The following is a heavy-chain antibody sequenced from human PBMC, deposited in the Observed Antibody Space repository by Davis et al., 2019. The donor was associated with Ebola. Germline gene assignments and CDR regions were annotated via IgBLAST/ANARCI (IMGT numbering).Heavy chain of an antibody. Sequence: ASVKVSCKASGGTFSNFAISWVRQAPGQGLEWMGWISAYNGYTNYAQKLQGRVTMTTDTSTSTAYMELRSLRSDDTAVYYCARRVLWGSGKKGIFDYWGQGTLVTVSS. D-gene: IGHD3-10*01. CDR2: ISAYNGYT. CDR1: GGTFSNFA. V-gene: IGHV1-18*01. J-gene: IGHJ4*02. CDR3: ARRVLWGSGKKGIFDY.